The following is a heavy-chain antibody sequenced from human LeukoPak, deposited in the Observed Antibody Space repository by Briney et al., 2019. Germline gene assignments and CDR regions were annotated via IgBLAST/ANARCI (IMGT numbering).Heavy chain of an antibody. CDR1: GFTFDDYA. D-gene: IGHD2-2*01. CDR2: ISWNSGSI. V-gene: IGHV3-9*01. CDR3: AKDLGYCSSTSCPQGLDY. Sequence: GRSLRLSRAASGFTFDDYAMHWVRQAPGKGLEWVSGISWNSGSIGYADSVKGRFTISRDNAKNSLYLQMNSLRAEDTALYYCAKDLGYCSSTSCPQGLDYWGQGTLVTVSS. J-gene: IGHJ4*02.